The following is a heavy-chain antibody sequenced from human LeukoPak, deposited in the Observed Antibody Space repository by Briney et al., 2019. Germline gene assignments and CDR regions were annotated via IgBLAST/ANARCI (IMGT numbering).Heavy chain of an antibody. CDR3: TRERYGNGYYGY. CDR2: IRGKAYGGTT. J-gene: IGHJ4*02. Sequence: PGGSLRLSCAASGFTFSSYSMNWVRQAPGKGLEWVAFIRGKAYGGTTEYAASVKGRFTVSRDDSKSIAYLEMNSLKTEDTAVYYCTRERYGNGYYGYWGQGTLVTVSS. D-gene: IGHD3-22*01. V-gene: IGHV3-49*04. CDR1: GFTFSSYS.